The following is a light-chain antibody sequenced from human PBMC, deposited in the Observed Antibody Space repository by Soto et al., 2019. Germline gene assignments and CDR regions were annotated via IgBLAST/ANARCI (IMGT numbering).Light chain of an antibody. CDR1: QSVISNY. V-gene: IGKV3-20*01. CDR2: GAS. CDR3: QHYGTSRDT. J-gene: IGKJ2*01. Sequence: EIVLTQSPGSLSLSPGERATLSCRASQSVISNYFAWYQQKPGQAPRLLIYGASSRATGIPDRFSGSGSGTDFTLTISRLEPEDFAVYYCQHYGTSRDTFGQGTRLEIK.